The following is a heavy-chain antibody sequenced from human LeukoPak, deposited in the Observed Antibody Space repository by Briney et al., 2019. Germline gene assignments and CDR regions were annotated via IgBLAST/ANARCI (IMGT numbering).Heavy chain of an antibody. Sequence: GASVKVSCKASGGTFSSYAISWVRQAPGQGLEWMGGIIPIFGTANYAQKFQGRVTITADESTSTAYMELSSLRSEDTAVYYCARDHYYDSPACFDYWGQGTLVTVSS. J-gene: IGHJ4*02. CDR1: GGTFSSYA. D-gene: IGHD3-22*01. CDR3: ARDHYYDSPACFDY. CDR2: IIPIFGTA. V-gene: IGHV1-69*13.